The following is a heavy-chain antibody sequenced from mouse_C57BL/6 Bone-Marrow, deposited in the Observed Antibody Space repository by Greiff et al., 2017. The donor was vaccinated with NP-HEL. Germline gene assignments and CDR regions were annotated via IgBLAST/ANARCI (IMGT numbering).Heavy chain of an antibody. J-gene: IGHJ2*01. D-gene: IGHD1-1*01. CDR3: THYYGSPLVDY. CDR2: IDPENGDT. CDR1: GFNIKDDY. Sequence: EVQLVESGAELVRPGASVKLSCTASGFNIKDDYMHWVKQRPEQGLEWIGWIDPENGDTEYASKFQGKATITADTSSNTAYLQLSSLTSEDTAVYYCTHYYGSPLVDYWGQGTTLTVSS. V-gene: IGHV14-4*01.